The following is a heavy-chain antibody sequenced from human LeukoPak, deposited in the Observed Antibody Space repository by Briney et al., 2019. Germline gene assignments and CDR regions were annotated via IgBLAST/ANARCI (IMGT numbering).Heavy chain of an antibody. Sequence: GGSLRLSCVASGFTFSNYSMNWVRQAPGKGLEWVSSISSSSSYIYYADSVKGRFTISRENAKNSLYLQMNSLRAEDTAVYYCARGRRGSGSYWGREFDYWGQGTLVTVSS. CDR2: ISSSSSYI. V-gene: IGHV3-21*01. J-gene: IGHJ4*02. CDR3: ARGRRGSGSYWGREFDY. CDR1: GFTFSNYS. D-gene: IGHD3-10*01.